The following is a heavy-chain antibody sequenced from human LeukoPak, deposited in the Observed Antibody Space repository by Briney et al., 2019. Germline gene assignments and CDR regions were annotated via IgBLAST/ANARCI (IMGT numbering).Heavy chain of an antibody. CDR3: ARYKDCYGSGSHE. CDR1: GGTFSSYA. J-gene: IGHJ4*02. CDR2: IIPIFGTA. Sequence: SLKVSCKASGGTFSSYAISWVRQAPGQGLEWMGGIIPIFGTAKYAHKFQGRVTITADKSTSTAYMELGSLRSEDTAGYYCARYKDCYGSGSHEWRQGTVVTVSS. V-gene: IGHV1-69*06. D-gene: IGHD3-10*01.